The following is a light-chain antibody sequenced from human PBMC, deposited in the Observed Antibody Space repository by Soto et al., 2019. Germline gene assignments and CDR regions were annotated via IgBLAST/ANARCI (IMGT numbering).Light chain of an antibody. CDR2: EVT. Sequence: QSALTQPASMSGSPGQSITISCTGNSSDFGTYNLVSWYRHHPDRAPQVIIFEVTKRPSGISNRFSGSKSDNTASLTISGLQAEDEADYYCCSYAGGTVVFGGGTKLTVL. V-gene: IGLV2-23*02. CDR1: SSDFGTYNL. J-gene: IGLJ2*01. CDR3: CSYAGGTVV.